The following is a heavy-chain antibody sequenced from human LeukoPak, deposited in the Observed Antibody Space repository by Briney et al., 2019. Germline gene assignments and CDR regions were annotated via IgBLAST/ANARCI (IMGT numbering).Heavy chain of an antibody. Sequence: GGSLRLSCAASGFTFSDYYMSWIRQAPGKGLEWVSYISSSSSYTNYADSVKGRFTFSRDNAKNSLYLQMNSLRAEDTAVYYCARDTVSALTGRGDFHYWGQGTLVTVSS. V-gene: IGHV3-11*06. CDR2: ISSSSSYT. CDR1: GFTFSDYY. J-gene: IGHJ4*02. D-gene: IGHD3-9*01. CDR3: ARDTVSALTGRGDFHY.